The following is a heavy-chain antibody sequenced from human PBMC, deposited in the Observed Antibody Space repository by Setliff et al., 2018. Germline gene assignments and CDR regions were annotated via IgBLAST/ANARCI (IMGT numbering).Heavy chain of an antibody. D-gene: IGHD5-18*01. J-gene: IGHJ4*02. CDR1: GGTFTYYY. CDR3: ARGRNIAIRLLDS. V-gene: IGHV4-34*01. CDR2: INHSGTT. Sequence: KSSETLSLTCAASGGTFTYYYWTWIRQPPGKGLEWIGEINHSGTTNYNPSLKSRVTISIDTSKNQFSLNLRYVTAADTAVYYCARGRNIAIRLLDSWGQGNLVTVSS.